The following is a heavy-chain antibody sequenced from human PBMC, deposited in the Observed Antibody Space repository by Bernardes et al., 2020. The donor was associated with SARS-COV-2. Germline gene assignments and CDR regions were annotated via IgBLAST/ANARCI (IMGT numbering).Heavy chain of an antibody. CDR2: IYYTGVT. J-gene: IGHJ4*02. CDR3: ARAYGYTSPHLDY. D-gene: IGHD2-2*02. Sequence: SETLSLTCTVSGGTISGYYWCWIRQPPGKGLEWIGLIYYTGVTNYNPSLKSRLTISLDTSKSQFSLRLTSVSAADTATYFCARAYGYTSPHLDYWGQGTPVSVSS. V-gene: IGHV4-59*01. CDR1: GGTISGYY.